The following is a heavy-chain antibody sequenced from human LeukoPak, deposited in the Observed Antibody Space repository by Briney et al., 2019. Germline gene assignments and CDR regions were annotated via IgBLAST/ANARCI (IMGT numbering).Heavy chain of an antibody. Sequence: GGSLRLSCAASGFSFSTYDMSWVRQAPGKGVGCVSYISGSAGGSAYYADAVKGRFTISRDNSKSTLYLQMSSLRAEDTAFYYCAKGAWLDDWGQGALVTVSS. V-gene: IGHV3-23*01. J-gene: IGHJ4*02. CDR1: GFSFSTYD. CDR3: AKGAWLDD. CDR2: ISGSAGGSA.